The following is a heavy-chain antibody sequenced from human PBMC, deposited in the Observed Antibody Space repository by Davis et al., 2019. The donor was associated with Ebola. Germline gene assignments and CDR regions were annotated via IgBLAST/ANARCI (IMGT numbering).Heavy chain of an antibody. V-gene: IGHV3-23*01. Sequence: GESLKISCAASGFTFSNAWMSWVRQAPGKGLEWVSAISGSGHSTYYADSVKGRFTISRDNSKNTLYLQMNSLRAEDTAVYYCAKDRRDYGDYFDYWGQGSLVTVSS. CDR2: ISGSGHST. CDR3: AKDRRDYGDYFDY. D-gene: IGHD4-17*01. J-gene: IGHJ4*02. CDR1: GFTFSNAW.